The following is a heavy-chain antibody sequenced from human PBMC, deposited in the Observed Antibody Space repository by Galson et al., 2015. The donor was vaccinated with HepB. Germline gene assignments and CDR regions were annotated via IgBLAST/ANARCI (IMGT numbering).Heavy chain of an antibody. CDR3: ARITNFDWLLNYYYGMDV. CDR1: GFTFSNYG. D-gene: IGHD3-9*01. Sequence: SLRLSCAASGFTFSNYGMHWVRQAPGKGLEWVAVISFDGRNKYYADSVKGRFTISRDNSKNTLYLQMNSLRAEDTAVYYCARITNFDWLLNYYYGMDVWGQGTTVTVSS. J-gene: IGHJ6*02. V-gene: IGHV3-30*03. CDR2: ISFDGRNK.